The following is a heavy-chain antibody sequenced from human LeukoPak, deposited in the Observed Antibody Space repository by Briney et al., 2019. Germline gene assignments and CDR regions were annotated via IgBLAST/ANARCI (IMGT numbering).Heavy chain of an antibody. CDR3: ARGPGGGYDWLGH. J-gene: IGHJ1*01. V-gene: IGHV1-2*02. D-gene: IGHD5-12*01. CDR1: GYIFTGYY. Sequence: ASVKLSFTASGYIFTGYYLHWVRQAPGQGLEWMGWSNPSSGGTNYAQKFQGRVTMTRDTSISTAYMELSRLRSDDTAVYYCARGPGGGYDWLGHWGERPLGTVSS. CDR2: SNPSSGGT.